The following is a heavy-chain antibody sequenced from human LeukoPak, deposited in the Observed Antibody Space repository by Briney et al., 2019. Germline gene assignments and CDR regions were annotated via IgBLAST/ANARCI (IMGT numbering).Heavy chain of an antibody. CDR3: ARGDFYSGSFLDY. V-gene: IGHV1-2*02. Sequence: GSVKVSCKASGYTFTGYYMHWVRQAPGQGLEWMGWINPPSGGTNSAQKFQGRVTMTRDTSITTAYLELSRLTSDDTAVYYCARGDFYSGSFLDYWGQGTLVTVST. D-gene: IGHD3-10*01. J-gene: IGHJ4*02. CDR2: INPPSGGT. CDR1: GYTFTGYY.